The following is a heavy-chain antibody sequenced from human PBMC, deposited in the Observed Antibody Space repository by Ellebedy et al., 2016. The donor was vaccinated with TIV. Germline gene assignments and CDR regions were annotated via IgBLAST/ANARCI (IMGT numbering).Heavy chain of an antibody. D-gene: IGHD6-13*01. V-gene: IGHV3-48*02. CDR3: ANDRSYGSSWYHYLDY. CDR2: ISSSSANI. J-gene: IGHJ4*02. CDR1: GFTFSSYA. Sequence: PGGSLRLSCAASGFTFSSYAMSWVRQAPGKGLEWVSYISSSSANIHYADSVKGRFTISRDNAKNSLDLQMNSLRDEDTAVYYCANDRSYGSSWYHYLDYWGQGILVTVSS.